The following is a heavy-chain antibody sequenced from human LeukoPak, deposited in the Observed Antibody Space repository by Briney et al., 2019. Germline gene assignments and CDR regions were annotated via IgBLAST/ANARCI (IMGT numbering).Heavy chain of an antibody. CDR1: GYSISSGYY. D-gene: IGHD3-22*01. J-gene: IGHJ4*02. V-gene: IGHV4-38-2*01. Sequence: PSETLSLTCAVSGYSISSGYYWVWLRQPPGTGLDWIGCFYHSESTYYNPSLKSRVNISVDTSKNQFSLKLSSVTAADTAVYYCARGDYYDSSGYYYVSYYFDYWGQGTLVTVSS. CDR3: ARGDYYDSSGYYYVSYYFDY. CDR2: FYHSEST.